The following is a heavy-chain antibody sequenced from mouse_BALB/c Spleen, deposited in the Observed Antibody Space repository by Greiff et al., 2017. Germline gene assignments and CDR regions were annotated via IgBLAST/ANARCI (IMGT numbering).Heavy chain of an antibody. Sequence: EVQLQQSGPELMKPGASVKISCKASGYSFTSYYMHWVKQSHGKSLEWIGYIDPFNGGTSYNQKFKGKATLTVDKSSSTAYMHLSSLTSEDSAVYYCARGFYDYDGYLYFDVWGAGTTVTVSS. D-gene: IGHD2-4*01. CDR2: IDPFNGGT. V-gene: IGHV1-28*01. J-gene: IGHJ1*01. CDR1: GYSFTSYY. CDR3: ARGFYDYDGYLYFDV.